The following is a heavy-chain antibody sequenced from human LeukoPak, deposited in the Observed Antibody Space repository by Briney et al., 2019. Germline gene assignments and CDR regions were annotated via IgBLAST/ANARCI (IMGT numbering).Heavy chain of an antibody. D-gene: IGHD6-13*01. J-gene: IGHJ2*01. CDR3: ARPYYSININWFFDF. Sequence: SETLSLTCTVSGGSISSNSYYWGWIRQPPGKGLEWIGSINYGGSTYYNPSLKSRVTISVDTSKNQFSLKLSSVTAADTAVYYRARPYYSININWFFDFWGRGTLVTVSS. CDR2: INYGGST. V-gene: IGHV4-39*01. CDR1: GGSISSNSYY.